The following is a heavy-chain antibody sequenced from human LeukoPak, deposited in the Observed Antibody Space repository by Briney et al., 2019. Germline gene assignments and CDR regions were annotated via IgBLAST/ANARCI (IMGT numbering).Heavy chain of an antibody. D-gene: IGHD3-10*01. J-gene: IGHJ4*02. CDR2: IIPIFGTA. CDR1: GGTFSSYA. CDR3: ATATMVRDVHFDY. Sequence: GASVKVSCKASGGTFSSYAISWVRQAPGQGLEWMGGIIPIFGTANYAQKFQGRVTITADESTSTAYMELSSLRSEDTAVYYRATATMVRDVHFDYWGQGTLVTVSS. V-gene: IGHV1-69*13.